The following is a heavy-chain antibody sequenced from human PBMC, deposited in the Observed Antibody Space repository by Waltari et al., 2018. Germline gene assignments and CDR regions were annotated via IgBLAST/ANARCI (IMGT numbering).Heavy chain of an antibody. CDR3: ARGLGGYYYYGMDV. J-gene: IGHJ6*02. Sequence: QVQLVQSGAEVKKPGSSVKVSCKASGVTFSSYAISWVRQATGQGLEWMGWMNPNSGNTGYAQKFQGRVTITRNTSISTAYMELSSLRSEDTAVYYCARGLGGYYYYGMDVWGQGTTVTVSS. CDR2: MNPNSGNT. V-gene: IGHV1-8*03. D-gene: IGHD3-10*01. CDR1: GVTFSSYA.